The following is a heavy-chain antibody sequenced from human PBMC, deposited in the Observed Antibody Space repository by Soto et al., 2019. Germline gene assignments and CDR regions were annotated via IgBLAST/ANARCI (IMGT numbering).Heavy chain of an antibody. CDR3: ASSGGSGYYYYYGMDV. D-gene: IGHD2-15*01. Sequence: QVQLVQSGAEVTKPGSSVKVSCKASGGTFSSYAISWVRQAPGQGLEWMGGIIPIFGTANYAQKFQGRVTITADESTSTAYMELSSLRSEDTAVYYCASSGGSGYYYYYGMDVWGQGTTVTVSS. CDR2: IIPIFGTA. CDR1: GGTFSSYA. V-gene: IGHV1-69*01. J-gene: IGHJ6*02.